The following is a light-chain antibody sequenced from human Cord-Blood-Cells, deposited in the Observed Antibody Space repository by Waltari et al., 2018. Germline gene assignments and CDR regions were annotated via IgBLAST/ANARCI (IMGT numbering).Light chain of an antibody. Sequence: QSALTQPASVSGSPGQSITISCTGTSSDVGSYNLVSWYQQHPGKAPKLMIYEVSKRPSGVSNRFSGSKSGKTASLTISGLQAEDEADYYGCSYAGSSTFVFGTGTKVTVL. J-gene: IGLJ1*01. CDR1: SSDVGSYNL. CDR3: CSYAGSSTFV. CDR2: EVS. V-gene: IGLV2-23*02.